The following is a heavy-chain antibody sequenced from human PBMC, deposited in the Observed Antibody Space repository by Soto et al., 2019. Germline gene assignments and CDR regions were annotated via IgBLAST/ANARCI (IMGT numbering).Heavy chain of an antibody. D-gene: IGHD1-26*01. CDR3: ARAAYSGSYYWFDP. CDR1: GDSVSSSSYY. V-gene: IGHV4-61*01. J-gene: IGHJ5*02. Sequence: SETLSLTCTVSGDSVSSSSYYWSWIRQPPGKGLEWIGYMYYSGSANYNPSLKSRVTISVDTSKNQFSLKLSSVTAADTAVYYCARAAYSGSYYWFDPWGQGTLVTVSS. CDR2: MYYSGSA.